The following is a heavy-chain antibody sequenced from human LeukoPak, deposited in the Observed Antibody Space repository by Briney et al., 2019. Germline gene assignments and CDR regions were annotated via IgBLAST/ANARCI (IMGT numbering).Heavy chain of an antibody. D-gene: IGHD5-18*01. Sequence: GGSLRLSCAASGFTFSDYYMSWIRQAPGKGLEWVSYISSSGSTIYYADSVKGRFTISRDNAKNSLYLQMNSLRAEDTAVYYCAREPGYSYGYNGAMGEFDYWGQGTLVTVSS. J-gene: IGHJ4*02. CDR1: GFTFSDYY. CDR3: AREPGYSYGYNGAMGEFDY. V-gene: IGHV3-11*04. CDR2: ISSSGSTI.